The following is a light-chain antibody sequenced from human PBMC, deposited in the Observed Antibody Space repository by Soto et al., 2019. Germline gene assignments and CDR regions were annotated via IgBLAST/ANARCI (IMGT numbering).Light chain of an antibody. Sequence: DIQMTQSPSSLSASVGGRVTITCRASQSISSYLNWYQQKPGKAPNLLIYEASTLENGVPSRFGGRGSGTEFTLTITSLQPDDFATYYCQQYDIYSWTFGQGTKVDIK. J-gene: IGKJ1*01. CDR2: EAS. CDR1: QSISSY. V-gene: IGKV1-5*03. CDR3: QQYDIYSWT.